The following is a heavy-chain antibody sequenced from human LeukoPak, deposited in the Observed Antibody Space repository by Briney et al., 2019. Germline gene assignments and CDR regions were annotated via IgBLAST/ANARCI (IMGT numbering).Heavy chain of an antibody. CDR3: AKPN. V-gene: IGHV3-30*02. CDR1: GFVFDDYD. CDR2: IRSDGYRT. J-gene: IGHJ4*02. Sequence: PGGSLRLSCGASGFVFDDYDMHWVRQAPGKGLEWVAFIRSDGYRTYYTDSVKGRFIITRDNFKNTLYLQMNSLRLEDMAVYYCAKPNWGRGTRVTVSS.